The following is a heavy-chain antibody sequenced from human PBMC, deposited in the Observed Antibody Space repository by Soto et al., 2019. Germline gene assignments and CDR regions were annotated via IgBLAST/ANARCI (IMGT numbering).Heavy chain of an antibody. CDR2: INPSGGST. Sequence: GASVKVSCKASGYTFTSYYMHWVRQAPGQGLEWMGIINPSGGSTSYAQKFQGRVTMTRDTSTSTVYMELSSLRSEDTAVYYCARASDPIFGPTQKTNYGMDVWGQGTTVTVSS. V-gene: IGHV1-46*01. CDR1: GYTFTSYY. D-gene: IGHD3-3*01. J-gene: IGHJ6*02. CDR3: ARASDPIFGPTQKTNYGMDV.